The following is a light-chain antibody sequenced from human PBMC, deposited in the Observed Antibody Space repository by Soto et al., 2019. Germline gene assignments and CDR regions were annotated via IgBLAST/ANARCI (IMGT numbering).Light chain of an antibody. V-gene: IGLV2-11*01. Sequence: QSALTQPRSVSGSPGQSVTISCTGTSSDVGGYNYVSWYQQHPGKAPKLMIYDVSKRPSGVPDRLSGSKSGNTASLTISGLQAEDEADYCCCSYAGSYTVVFGGGTKLTVL. CDR3: CSYAGSYTVV. CDR2: DVS. J-gene: IGLJ2*01. CDR1: SSDVGGYNY.